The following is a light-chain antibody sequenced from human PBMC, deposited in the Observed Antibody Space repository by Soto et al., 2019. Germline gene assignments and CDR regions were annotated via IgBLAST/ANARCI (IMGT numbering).Light chain of an antibody. Sequence: EIVLTQSPATLSLSPGERATLSCGASQSVSNNYLAWYQQKPGQAPRLLIYGASSRATDIPDRFIGYGSGTDFTLTISGLEPEDFAVYYCQQYGSSLSTFGQGTKVDI. CDR3: QQYGSSLST. CDR2: GAS. CDR1: QSVSNNY. J-gene: IGKJ1*01. V-gene: IGKV3-20*01.